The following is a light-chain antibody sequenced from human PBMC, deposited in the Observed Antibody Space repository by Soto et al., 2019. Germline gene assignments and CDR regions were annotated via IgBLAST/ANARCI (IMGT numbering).Light chain of an antibody. CDR3: QQCNSYPPT. CDR2: KAS. J-gene: IGKJ1*01. CDR1: QSISSW. Sequence: DIQMTQSPSTLSASVGDRVTITCRASQSISSWLAWYQQTPGKAPKVLIYKASNLQSGVPSRFSGSGSGTDFTLTISSLQPDDFATYYCQQCNSYPPTFGQGTTVDIK. V-gene: IGKV1-5*03.